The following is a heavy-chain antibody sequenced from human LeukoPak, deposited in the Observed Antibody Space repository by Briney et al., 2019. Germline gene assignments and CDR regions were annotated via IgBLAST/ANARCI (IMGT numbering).Heavy chain of an antibody. CDR2: IYWNDDK. V-gene: IGHV2-5*01. CDR1: GFPLSTSGVA. CDR3: AHRWTTVPTDYFDY. D-gene: IGHD4-17*01. J-gene: IGHJ4*02. Sequence: SGPTQVNPTQPLSLTCAFSGFPLSTSGVAVGWIRQPPGKALEWLALIYWNDDKRYSPSLKSRLTITKDTSKNQVVLTMTNMDYVDTDTDDCAHRWTTVPTDYFDYWGQGTLVTVSS.